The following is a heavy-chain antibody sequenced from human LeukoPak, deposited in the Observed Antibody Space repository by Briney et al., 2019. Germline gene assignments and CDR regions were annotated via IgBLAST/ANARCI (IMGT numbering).Heavy chain of an antibody. V-gene: IGHV3-48*03. D-gene: IGHD3-3*01. CDR3: ARVRFLEWLEGGDFDY. CDR1: GFTFSSYE. Sequence: PGGSLRLSCAASGFTFSSYEMNWVRQAPGKGLEWVSYISSSGSTIYYADSVKGRFTISRDNAKKSLYLQMNSLRAEDTAVYYCARVRFLEWLEGGDFDYWGQGTLVTVSS. J-gene: IGHJ4*02. CDR2: ISSSGSTI.